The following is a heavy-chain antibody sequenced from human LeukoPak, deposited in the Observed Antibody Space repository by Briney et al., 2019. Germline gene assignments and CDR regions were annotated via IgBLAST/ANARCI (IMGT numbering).Heavy chain of an antibody. J-gene: IGHJ4*02. Sequence: SETLSLTCTVSGGSISTYYWSWIRQPPGKGLEWIGYIYYTGSTNYNPSLKSRVTISVDTSKNQFSLKLSSVTAADTAVYYCARDYLSSSSGVDYWGQGTLVTVSS. V-gene: IGHV4-59*12. CDR3: ARDYLSSSSGVDY. CDR1: GGSISTYY. CDR2: IYYTGST. D-gene: IGHD6-6*01.